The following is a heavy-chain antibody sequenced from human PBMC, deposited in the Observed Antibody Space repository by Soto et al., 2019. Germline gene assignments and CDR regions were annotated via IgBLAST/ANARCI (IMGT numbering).Heavy chain of an antibody. CDR3: ARSIVGATWGWFDP. V-gene: IGHV1-69*02. Sequence: QVQLVQSGAEVKKPGSSVKVSCKASGGTFSSYTISWVRQAPGQGLEWMGRIIPILGIANYAQKFQGRVTIPADKSTSTAYMELSSLRSEDTAVYYCARSIVGATWGWFDPWGQGTLVTVSS. CDR2: IIPILGIA. D-gene: IGHD1-26*01. CDR1: GGTFSSYT. J-gene: IGHJ5*02.